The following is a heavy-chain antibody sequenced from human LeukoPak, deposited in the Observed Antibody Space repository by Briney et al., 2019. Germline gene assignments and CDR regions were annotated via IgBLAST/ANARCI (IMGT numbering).Heavy chain of an antibody. V-gene: IGHV3-48*04. D-gene: IGHD3-10*01. CDR2: ISSSSSTV. Sequence: GGSLRLSCAAFGFTFHVYNMNWVRQAPGKGLEWVSHISSSSSTVYYAESVKGRFTVSRDNAKKTVFLQMNSLRAEGTGVYYCGGELVYYYYMDVWGKGTTVTVSS. CDR3: GGELVYYYYMDV. CDR1: GFTFHVYN. J-gene: IGHJ6*03.